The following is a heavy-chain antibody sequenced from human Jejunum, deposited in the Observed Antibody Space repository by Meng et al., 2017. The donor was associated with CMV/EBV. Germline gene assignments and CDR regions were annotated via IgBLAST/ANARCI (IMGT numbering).Heavy chain of an antibody. CDR3: AKDGGSYLDYYFDY. Sequence: ASEYTFSDSYMHWVRQAPGQGLEWMGYINPYTGDTNYAQDFQGRVTMTRDTSTNTAYMELTRLRSDDTALYYCAKDGGSYLDYYFDYWGQGTLVTVSS. V-gene: IGHV1-2*02. J-gene: IGHJ4*02. D-gene: IGHD3-16*01. CDR1: EYTFSDSY. CDR2: INPYTGDT.